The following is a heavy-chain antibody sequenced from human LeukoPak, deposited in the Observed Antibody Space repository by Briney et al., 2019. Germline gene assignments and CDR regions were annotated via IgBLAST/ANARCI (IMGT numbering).Heavy chain of an antibody. D-gene: IGHD2/OR15-2a*01. CDR2: IYYSGSA. V-gene: IGHV4-59*01. Sequence: SETLSLTCTVSGGSISSDHWNWMRQPPGKGLEWIGCIYYSGSAYYNPSLKSRVTISVDMSDCQFSLRLTSVTAADTAVYYCARKNDFDIWGQGTLVTVSS. J-gene: IGHJ3*02. CDR1: GGSISSDH. CDR3: ARKNDFDI.